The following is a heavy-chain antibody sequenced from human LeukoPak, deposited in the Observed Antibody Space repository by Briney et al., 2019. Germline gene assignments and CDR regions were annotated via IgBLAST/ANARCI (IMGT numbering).Heavy chain of an antibody. D-gene: IGHD3-22*01. CDR2: INHSGST. CDR1: GGSFSGYY. V-gene: IGHV4-34*01. Sequence: SETLSLTCAVYGGSFSGYYWSWIRQPPGKGLEWIGEINHSGSTNYNPSLKSRVTISVDTSKNQFPLKLSSVTAADTAVYYCARTRRIFPRNYYDSRPDAFDIWGQGTMVTVSS. J-gene: IGHJ3*02. CDR3: ARTRRIFPRNYYDSRPDAFDI.